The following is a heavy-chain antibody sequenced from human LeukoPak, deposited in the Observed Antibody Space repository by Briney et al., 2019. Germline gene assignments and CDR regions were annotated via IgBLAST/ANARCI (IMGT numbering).Heavy chain of an antibody. CDR1: GYSISSGYY. J-gene: IGHJ1*01. CDR3: ARGTGAGD. V-gene: IGHV4-38-2*02. CDR2: INHSGST. D-gene: IGHD1/OR15-1a*01. Sequence: SETLSLTCTVSGYSISSGYYWGWIRQPPGKGLEWIGEINHSGSTNYNPSLKSRVTISGDTSKNQFYLKLRSVTAADTAVYYCARGTGAGDWGRGTQVTVSS.